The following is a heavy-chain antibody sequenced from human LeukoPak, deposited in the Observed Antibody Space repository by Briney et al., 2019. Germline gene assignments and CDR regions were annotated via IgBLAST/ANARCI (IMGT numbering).Heavy chain of an antibody. CDR3: ASALIVATFYDY. Sequence: ASVKVSCKASGYTFTSYYMHWVRQAPGQGLEWMGWINPNSGGTNHAQKFQGRVTMTRDTSISTAYMELSRLRSDDTAVYYCASALIVATFYDYWGQGTLVTVSS. J-gene: IGHJ4*02. V-gene: IGHV1-2*02. CDR2: INPNSGGT. D-gene: IGHD5-12*01. CDR1: GYTFTSYY.